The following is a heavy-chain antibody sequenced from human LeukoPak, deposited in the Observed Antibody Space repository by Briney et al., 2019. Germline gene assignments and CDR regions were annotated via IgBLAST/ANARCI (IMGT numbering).Heavy chain of an antibody. CDR3: ARVPSSGYSSGEYYYYMNV. V-gene: IGHV3-23*01. J-gene: IGHJ6*03. Sequence: SGGSLRLSCVVSGFTFSSYSMSWVRQAPGKGLEWVSAISGSGDSTYYADSVKGRFTISRDNAKNSLYLRMNSLRAEDTAVYYCARVPSSGYSSGEYYYYMNVWGKGTTVTVSS. CDR2: ISGSGDST. CDR1: GFTFSSYS. D-gene: IGHD6-19*01.